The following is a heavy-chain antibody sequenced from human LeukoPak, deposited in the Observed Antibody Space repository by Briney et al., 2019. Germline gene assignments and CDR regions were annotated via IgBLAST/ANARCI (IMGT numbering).Heavy chain of an antibody. J-gene: IGHJ6*02. D-gene: IGHD6-13*01. Sequence: GASVKVSCKASGYTLTSYGISWVRQAPGQGLEWMGGIIPIFGTANYAQKFQGRVTITADESTSTAYMELSSLRSEDTAVYYCARGSSWYPYYYGMDVWGQGTTVTVSS. CDR3: ARGSSWYPYYYGMDV. CDR1: GYTLTSYG. CDR2: IIPIFGTA. V-gene: IGHV1-69*13.